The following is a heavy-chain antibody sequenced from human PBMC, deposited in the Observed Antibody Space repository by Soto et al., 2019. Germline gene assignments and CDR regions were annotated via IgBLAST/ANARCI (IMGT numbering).Heavy chain of an antibody. Sequence: ASVKVSCKASGYTFTSYGISWVRQAPGQGLEWMGWISAYNGNTNYAQKLQGRVTMTTDTSTSTAYMELRSLRSDDTAVYYCARSSSSSWDYYYYGMDVWGQGTTVTVSS. D-gene: IGHD6-13*01. CDR2: ISAYNGNT. CDR3: ARSSSSSWDYYYYGMDV. J-gene: IGHJ6*02. CDR1: GYTFTSYG. V-gene: IGHV1-18*04.